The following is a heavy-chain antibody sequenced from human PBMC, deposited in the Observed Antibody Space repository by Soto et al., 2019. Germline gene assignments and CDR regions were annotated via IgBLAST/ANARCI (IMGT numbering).Heavy chain of an antibody. J-gene: IGHJ4*02. V-gene: IGHV4-39*01. CDR1: GGSTSDKSYF. CDR2: MYYSGSS. CDR3: ARQRLLRLKPDFDI. D-gene: IGHD2-21*02. Sequence: SETLSLTCSVSGGSTSDKSYFWGWVRQSPGKGLEWIGSMYYSGSSYYNPSLKSRVAISVDTSRNQFSLKLRSVTAADTAVYFCARQRLLRLKPDFDIWGQGTLVTV.